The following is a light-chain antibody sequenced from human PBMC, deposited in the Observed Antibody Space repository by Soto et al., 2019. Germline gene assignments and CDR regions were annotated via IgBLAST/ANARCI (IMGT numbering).Light chain of an antibody. CDR2: GAS. Sequence: ETVLTQSPGTLSLSPGERATLSCRASQTIRSNYLAWYRQTPGQEPRLLIYGASNRATGIADRFRGSGSGTDCTLTISRLEPEDFALYYCQQYGSSPWTFGQGTKVEIK. V-gene: IGKV3-20*01. CDR1: QTIRSNY. J-gene: IGKJ1*01. CDR3: QQYGSSPWT.